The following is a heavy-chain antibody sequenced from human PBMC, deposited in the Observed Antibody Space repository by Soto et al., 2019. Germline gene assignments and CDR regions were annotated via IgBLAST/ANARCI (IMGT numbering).Heavy chain of an antibody. V-gene: IGHV4-30-4*01. CDR2: IFYSGTT. J-gene: IGHJ4*01. D-gene: IGHD6-19*01. CDR3: ARVHVMVVAGSTFDY. CDR1: GDSISSADYY. Sequence: PSETLSLTCTVSGDSISSADYYWSWIRQTPGKGLEWIGHIFYSGTTYYNPSLKSRLTISVDTSKNHFSLRLTSVTAADTAVYYCARVHVMVVAGSTFDYWGHGTLVTVSS.